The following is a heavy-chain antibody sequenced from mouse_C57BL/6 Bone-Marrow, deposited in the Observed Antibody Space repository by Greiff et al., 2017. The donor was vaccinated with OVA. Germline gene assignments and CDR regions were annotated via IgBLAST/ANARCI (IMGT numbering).Heavy chain of an antibody. CDR1: GFTFSDYY. V-gene: IGHV5-16*01. CDR2: INYDGSST. CDR3: AREGLYYGGFAY. J-gene: IGHJ3*01. Sequence: DVKLVESEGGLVQPGSSMKLSCTASGFTFSDYYMAWVRQVPEKGLEWVANINYDGSSTYYLDSLKSRFIISRDNAKNILYLQMSSLESEDTATYYCAREGLYYGGFAYWGQGTLVTVSA. D-gene: IGHD1-1*01.